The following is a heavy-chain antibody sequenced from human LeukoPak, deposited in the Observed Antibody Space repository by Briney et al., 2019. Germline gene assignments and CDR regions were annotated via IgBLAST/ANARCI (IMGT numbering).Heavy chain of an antibody. Sequence: GRSLRLSCAASGFALSSYAMHWVRQAPGKGLEWVAVISYDGSNKYYADSVKGRFTISRDNSKNTLYLQMNSLRAEDTGVDDCARDFIAAFFDYWGQGTLVTVSS. V-gene: IGHV3-30*04. CDR2: ISYDGSNK. D-gene: IGHD6-13*01. CDR1: GFALSSYA. J-gene: IGHJ4*02. CDR3: ARDFIAAFFDY.